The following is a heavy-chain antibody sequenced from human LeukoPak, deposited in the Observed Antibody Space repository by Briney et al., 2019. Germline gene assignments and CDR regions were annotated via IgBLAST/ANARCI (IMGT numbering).Heavy chain of an antibody. CDR1: GFTLSSYS. V-gene: IGHV3-21*01. D-gene: IGHD5-18*01. CDR2: ISGSSNYI. J-gene: IGHJ4*02. CDR3: ARGRGSSYGDPFDY. Sequence: SGGSLRLSCAASGFTLSSYSINWVRQAPGKGLEWVSCISGSSNYIHYTDSVKGRFTLSRDNAKNSLFLQMNRLRPEDAAVYYCARGRGSSYGDPFDYWGQGTLVTVSS.